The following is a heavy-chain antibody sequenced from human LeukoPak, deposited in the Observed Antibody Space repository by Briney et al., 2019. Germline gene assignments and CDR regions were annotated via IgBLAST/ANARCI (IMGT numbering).Heavy chain of an antibody. CDR3: ARARGGISPYYYMDV. V-gene: IGHV4-30-4*02. J-gene: IGHJ6*03. CDR1: GGSISSGDYY. D-gene: IGHD3-16*01. Sequence: PSETLSLTCTVSGGSISSGDYYWSWIRQPPGKGLEWIGYIYYSGSTYYSPSLKSRVTISVDTSKNQFSLKLSSVTAADTAVYYCARARGGISPYYYMDVWGKGTTVTVSS. CDR2: IYYSGST.